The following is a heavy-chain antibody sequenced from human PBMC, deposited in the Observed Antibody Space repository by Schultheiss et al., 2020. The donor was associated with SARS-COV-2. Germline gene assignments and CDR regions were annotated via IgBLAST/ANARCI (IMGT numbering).Heavy chain of an antibody. CDR2: ISYDGSNK. Sequence: GGSLRLSCAASGFTFSSYAMHWVRQAPGKGLEWVAVISYDGSNKYYADSVKGRFTISRDNSKNTLYLQMNSLRAEDTAVYYCARDRRWRYYDSSGYPHDAFDIWGQGTMVTVSS. CDR1: GFTFSSYA. V-gene: IGHV3-30-3*01. D-gene: IGHD3-22*01. J-gene: IGHJ3*02. CDR3: ARDRRWRYYDSSGYPHDAFDI.